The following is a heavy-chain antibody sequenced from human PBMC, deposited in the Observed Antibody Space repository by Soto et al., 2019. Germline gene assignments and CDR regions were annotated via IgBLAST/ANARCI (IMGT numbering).Heavy chain of an antibody. D-gene: IGHD3-10*01. V-gene: IGHV4-39*07. CDR1: GGSISSSSYY. Sequence: SETLSLTCTVSGGSISSSSYYWGWIRQPPGKGLEWIGSIYYSGSTSYNPSLRSRVSISMDTSKNQFSLTLSSVTAADTAVYYCARDNYGSGSYSPFDYWGPGTLVTVS. J-gene: IGHJ4*02. CDR3: ARDNYGSGSYSPFDY. CDR2: IYYSGST.